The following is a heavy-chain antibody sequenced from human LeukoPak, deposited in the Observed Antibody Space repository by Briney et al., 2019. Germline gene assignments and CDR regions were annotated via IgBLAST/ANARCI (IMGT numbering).Heavy chain of an antibody. J-gene: IGHJ4*02. CDR1: GFTVSSNY. D-gene: IGHD3-22*01. Sequence: GGSLRLSCAASGFTVSSNYMSWVRQAPGRGLEWVSLIYSGGTTRYADSVKGRFTISRDNSENTLYLQMNSLSAEDTAVYYCARDNHNYYDSMRAEMAGDYYFDYWGQGTLVTVSS. CDR2: IYSGGTT. V-gene: IGHV3-66*01. CDR3: ARDNHNYYDSMRAEMAGDYYFDY.